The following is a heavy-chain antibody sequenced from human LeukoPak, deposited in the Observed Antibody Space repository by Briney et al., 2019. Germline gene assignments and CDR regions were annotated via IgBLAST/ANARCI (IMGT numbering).Heavy chain of an antibody. D-gene: IGHD1-26*01. CDR2: ISWDSGSI. CDR3: MKDMGDS. J-gene: IGHJ4*02. Sequence: PGGSLRLSCAASGFNFDDGMHWVRQAPGKGLEWVSSISWDSGSIGYAASVKGRFTISRDNAKNTLYLQMKSLRVEDTALYYCMKDMGDSWGQGTLVTVSS. V-gene: IGHV3-9*01. CDR1: GFNFDDG.